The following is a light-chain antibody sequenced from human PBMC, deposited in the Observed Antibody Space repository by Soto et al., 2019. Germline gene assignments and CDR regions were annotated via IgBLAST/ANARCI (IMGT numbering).Light chain of an antibody. CDR1: SSDVGGYNF. CDR2: EVS. Sequence: QSVLTQPPSASGSPGQSVTISCTGTSSDVGGYNFVSWYQQHPGKAPKLMIYEVSKRPSGVPDHFSGSKSGNTASLTVSGLQADDEADYYCTSYAGSNIPVVFGGGTKLTVL. J-gene: IGLJ2*01. CDR3: TSYAGSNIPVV. V-gene: IGLV2-8*01.